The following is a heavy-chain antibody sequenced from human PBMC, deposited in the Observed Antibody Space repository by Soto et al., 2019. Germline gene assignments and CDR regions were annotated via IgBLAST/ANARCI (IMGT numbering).Heavy chain of an antibody. D-gene: IGHD2-8*01. V-gene: IGHV4-59*02. CDR1: GDSVTNYF. Sequence: SETLSLTCTVSGDSVTNYFWSWMRQPPGKGLEWIGHMYHGGRTNYSPSLKSRVTMSLDSSKNQFSLNLSSVTAADTAVYFCARDIGSCTNGVCPIFVFWGQGVLVTVSS. CDR3: ARDIGSCTNGVCPIFVF. CDR2: MYHGGRT. J-gene: IGHJ4*02.